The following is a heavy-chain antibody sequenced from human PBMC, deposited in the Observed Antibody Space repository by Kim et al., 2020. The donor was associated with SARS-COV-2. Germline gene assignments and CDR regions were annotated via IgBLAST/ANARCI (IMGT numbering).Heavy chain of an antibody. CDR3: ARDSGSRYYYGMDV. J-gene: IGHJ6*02. CDR1: GFTFSSYA. CDR2: ISYDGSNK. V-gene: IGHV3-30-3*01. Sequence: GGSLRLSCAASGFTFSSYAMHWVRQAPGKGLEWVAVISYDGSNKYYADSVKGRFTISRDNSKNTLYLQMNSLRAEDTAVYYCARDSGSRYYYGMDVWGQGTTVTVSS. D-gene: IGHD3-10*01.